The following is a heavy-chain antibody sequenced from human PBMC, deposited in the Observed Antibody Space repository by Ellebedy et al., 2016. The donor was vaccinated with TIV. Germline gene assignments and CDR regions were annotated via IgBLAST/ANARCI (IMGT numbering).Heavy chain of an antibody. V-gene: IGHV4-31*03. Sequence: MPSETLSLTCTVSGGSISSGNYYWIWIRQHPGKGLEWIGHIYNSGSTYYNPSLKSRVTVSVDTSKNQFTLNLSSVTAADTAGYYCAKVGRITVAPVRMDVWGQGTTVTVSS. CDR3: AKVGRITVAPVRMDV. CDR2: IYNSGST. D-gene: IGHD6-19*01. CDR1: GGSISSGNYY. J-gene: IGHJ6*02.